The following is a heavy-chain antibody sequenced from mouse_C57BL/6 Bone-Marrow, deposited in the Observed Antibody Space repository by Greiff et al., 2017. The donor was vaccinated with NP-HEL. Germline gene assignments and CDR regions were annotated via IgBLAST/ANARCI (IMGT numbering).Heavy chain of an antibody. CDR1: GYTFTSYW. J-gene: IGHJ4*01. V-gene: IGHV1-69*01. CDR3: VREPRRYDGYYVRAMDY. CDR2: IDPSDSYT. D-gene: IGHD2-3*01. Sequence: QVQLQQPGAELVMPGASVKLSCKASGYTFTSYWMHWVKQRPGQGLEWIGEIDPSDSYTNYNQKFKGKSTLTVDKSSSTAYMQLSSLTSEDSAVYYCVREPRRYDGYYVRAMDYWGQGTSVTVSS.